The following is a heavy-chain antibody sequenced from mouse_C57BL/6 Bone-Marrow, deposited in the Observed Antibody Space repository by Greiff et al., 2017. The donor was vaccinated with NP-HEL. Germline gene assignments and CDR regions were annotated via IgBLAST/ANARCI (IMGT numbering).Heavy chain of an antibody. Sequence: VQLQQSDAELVKPGASVKISCKVSGYTFTDHTIHWMKQRPEQGLEWIGYIYPRDGSTMYNEKFKGKATLTADKSSSTAYMQLNSLTSEDSAVYFCARTRITTVVATPTFDYWGQGTTLTVSS. V-gene: IGHV1-78*01. CDR3: ARTRITTVVATPTFDY. D-gene: IGHD1-1*01. CDR2: IYPRDGST. CDR1: GYTFTDHT. J-gene: IGHJ2*01.